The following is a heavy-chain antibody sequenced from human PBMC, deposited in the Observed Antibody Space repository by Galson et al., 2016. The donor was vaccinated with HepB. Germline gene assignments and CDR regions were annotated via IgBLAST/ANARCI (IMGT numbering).Heavy chain of an antibody. CDR3: TTGSPGLGEVYDY. D-gene: IGHD2-21*01. J-gene: IGHJ4*02. CDR2: IKSKPAGGTT. Sequence: SLRLSCAASGFTFRNTWMNWVRQVPGKGLEWIGRIKSKPAGGTTDYAAPVKGRFTVSRDDSKNTLYLQMNSLKNEDTGVYYCTTGSPGLGEVYDYWGQGTLVIVSS. CDR1: GFTFRNTW. V-gene: IGHV3-15*01.